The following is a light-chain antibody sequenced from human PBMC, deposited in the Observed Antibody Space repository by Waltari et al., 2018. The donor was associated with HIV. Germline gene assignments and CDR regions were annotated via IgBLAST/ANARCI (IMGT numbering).Light chain of an antibody. V-gene: IGLV2-11*01. J-gene: IGLJ1*01. CDR3: CSYAGFNTFV. CDR1: SSDFGGPHF. Sequence: QSALTQPRSVSGSPGQSVAISCPEFSSDFGGPHFVSWYQPQPRQAPKLSIYDVIKRPSVVPDRFSASLSGNMATLTISGLQTEDEADYYCCSYAGFNTFVFGSGTKVTVL. CDR2: DVI.